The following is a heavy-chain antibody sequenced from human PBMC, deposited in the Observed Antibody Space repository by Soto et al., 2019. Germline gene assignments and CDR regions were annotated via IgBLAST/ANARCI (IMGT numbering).Heavy chain of an antibody. CDR3: ARVAYGDYSFDS. D-gene: IGHD4-17*01. V-gene: IGHV3-13*04. CDR1: GFTFSSYD. J-gene: IGHJ4*02. Sequence: EVQLVESGGGLVQPGGSLRLSCAASGFTFSSYDMHWVLQVTGKGLAWVSTIGTAGDTYYPGSVRGRFIISRENAKNSLYLQMNSLRAGYTAVYYCARVAYGDYSFDSWGQGTLVTVSS. CDR2: IGTAGDT.